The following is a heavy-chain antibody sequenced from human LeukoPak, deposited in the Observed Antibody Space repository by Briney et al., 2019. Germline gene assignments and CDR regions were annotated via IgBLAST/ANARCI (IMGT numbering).Heavy chain of an antibody. Sequence: GGSLGLSCTVSGFTVSTNYMSWVRQAPGKGLEWVSVIYSGGSTYYADSVKGRFTISRDNSKNTLYLQMNSLRAEDTAVYYCARRGYGDYAPFDYWGQGTLVTVSS. CDR1: GFTVSTNY. V-gene: IGHV3-66*04. D-gene: IGHD4-17*01. CDR3: ARRGYGDYAPFDY. J-gene: IGHJ4*02. CDR2: IYSGGST.